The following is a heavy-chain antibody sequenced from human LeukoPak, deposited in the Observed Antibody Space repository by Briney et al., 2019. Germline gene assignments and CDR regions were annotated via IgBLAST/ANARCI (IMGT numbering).Heavy chain of an antibody. CDR3: GMSGDRVPLQDDVFDV. Sequence: GADLQISCKVAGCSFTSYCIGWGRRVPGKGREWMGMIYPGDSGPTYSPSFQGQVTISVDKSINTAYLQWSSLQASDTAMYYCGMSGDRVPLQDDVFDVWGQGTMVTVST. V-gene: IGHV5-51*01. CDR1: GCSFTSYC. J-gene: IGHJ3*01. CDR2: IYPGDSGP. D-gene: IGHD1-26*01.